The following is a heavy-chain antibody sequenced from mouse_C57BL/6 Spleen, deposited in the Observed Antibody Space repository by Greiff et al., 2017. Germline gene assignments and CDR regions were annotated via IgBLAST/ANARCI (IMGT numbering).Heavy chain of an antibody. Sequence: DVMLVESGEGLVKPGGSLKLSCAASGFTFSSYAMSWVRQTPEKRLEWVAYISSGGDYIYYADTVKGRFTISRDNARNTLYLQMSSLKSEDTAMYYCTRDFSPLLLGWFAYWGQGTLVTVSA. CDR3: TRDFSPLLLGWFAY. J-gene: IGHJ3*01. CDR2: ISSGGDYI. CDR1: GFTFSSYA. D-gene: IGHD2-10*01. V-gene: IGHV5-9-1*02.